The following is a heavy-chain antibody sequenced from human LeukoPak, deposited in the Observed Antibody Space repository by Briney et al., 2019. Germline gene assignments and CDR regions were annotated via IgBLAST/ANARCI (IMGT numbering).Heavy chain of an antibody. D-gene: IGHD4-23*01. CDR1: GFSFSRYA. Sequence: TGGSLRLSCVGSGFSFSRYAMSWVRQAPGKGLEWVASIHYISDGPYYADSVKGRFTISRDSSKNTLYLQMNSLRAEDTAVYYCVKGGGNVRRYFEYWGQGTLVTVSS. CDR2: IHYISDGP. J-gene: IGHJ4*02. V-gene: IGHV3-23*01. CDR3: VKGGGNVRRYFEY.